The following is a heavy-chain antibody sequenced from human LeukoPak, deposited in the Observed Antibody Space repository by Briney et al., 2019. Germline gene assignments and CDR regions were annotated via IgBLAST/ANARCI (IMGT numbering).Heavy chain of an antibody. CDR2: IIPIFGTA. CDR1: GGTFSSYA. CDR3: AISTSHPPGWFDP. V-gene: IGHV1-69*13. Sequence: GASVKVSCKASGGTFSSYAISWVRQAPGQGLEWMGGIIPIFGTANYAQKFQGRVTITADESTSTAYMELSSLRSEDTAVYYCAISTSHPPGWFDPWGQGTLVTVSS. D-gene: IGHD2-2*01. J-gene: IGHJ5*02.